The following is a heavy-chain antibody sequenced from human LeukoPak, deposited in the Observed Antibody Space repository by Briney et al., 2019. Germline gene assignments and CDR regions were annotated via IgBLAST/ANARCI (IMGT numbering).Heavy chain of an antibody. D-gene: IGHD3-10*01. CDR1: GFTFSPFW. CDR3: ARGNAAGSDRPCDY. CDR2: IISDGSSI. Sequence: PGGSLRLSCAASGFTFSPFWMHWVRQAPGKGLVWVSRIISDGSSISYADSVKGRFTISRDNAKSTLYLQMNSLRVEDTAVYYCARGNAAGSDRPCDYWGQGAMVTVSS. J-gene: IGHJ4*02. V-gene: IGHV3-74*01.